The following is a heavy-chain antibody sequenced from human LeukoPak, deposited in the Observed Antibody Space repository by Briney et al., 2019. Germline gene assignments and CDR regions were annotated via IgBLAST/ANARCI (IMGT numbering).Heavy chain of an antibody. V-gene: IGHV7-4-1*02. CDR1: GYTFTSYA. J-gene: IGHJ4*02. CDR3: ARDLRPVVAATPGY. CDR2: INTNTGNP. D-gene: IGHD2-15*01. Sequence: ASVKVSCKASGYTFTSYAMNWVRQDPGQGLEWMGWINTNTGNPTYAQGFTGRFVFSLDTSVSTAYLQISSLKTEDTAVYYCARDLRPVVAATPGYWGQGTLVTVSS.